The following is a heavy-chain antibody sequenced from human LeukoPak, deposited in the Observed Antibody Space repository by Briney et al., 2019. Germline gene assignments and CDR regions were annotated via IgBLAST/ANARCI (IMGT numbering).Heavy chain of an antibody. CDR3: ARSIAAADTGRLDY. D-gene: IGHD6-13*01. CDR2: IYYSGST. J-gene: IGHJ4*02. Sequence: PSETLSLTCTVSGGSISSYYWSWIRQPPGKGLEWIGSIYYSGSTYYNPSLKSRVTISVDTSKNQFSLKLSSVTAADTAVYYCARSIAAADTGRLDYWGQGTLVTVSS. CDR1: GGSISSYY. V-gene: IGHV4-39*07.